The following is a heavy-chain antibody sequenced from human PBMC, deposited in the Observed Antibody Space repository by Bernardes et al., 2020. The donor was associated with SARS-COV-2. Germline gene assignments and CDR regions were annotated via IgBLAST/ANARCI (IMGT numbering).Heavy chain of an antibody. CDR3: ATNWELGG. CDR2: IYSGGTT. CDR1: RFTVSSTY. Sequence: GGSLRLSCAASRFTVSSTYMNWVRQAPGKGLEWVSVIYSGGTTYYADSVKGRFTISRDNSKTTLYLQMNSLRAEDTAVYYCATNWELGGWGQGTLVTVSS. V-gene: IGHV3-66*01. D-gene: IGHD1-26*01. J-gene: IGHJ4*02.